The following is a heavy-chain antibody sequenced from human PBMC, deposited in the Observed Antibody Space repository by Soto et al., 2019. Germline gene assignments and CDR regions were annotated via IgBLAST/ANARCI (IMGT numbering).Heavy chain of an antibody. D-gene: IGHD3-9*01. J-gene: IGHJ4*02. CDR1: GFTFSSYG. Sequence: PGGSLRLSCVASGFTFSSYGMVWVRQAPGEGLEWIAYIFVSSTTIHYADSVKGRFTVSRDNTQNSLFLLMNSLRAEDTAIYYCARDKDWAFDYWGQGTQDTVSS. V-gene: IGHV3-48*03. CDR2: IFVSSTTI. CDR3: ARDKDWAFDY.